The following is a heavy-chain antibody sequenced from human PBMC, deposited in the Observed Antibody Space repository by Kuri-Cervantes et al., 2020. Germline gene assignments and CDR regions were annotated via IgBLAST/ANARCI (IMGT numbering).Heavy chain of an antibody. V-gene: IGHV3-74*03. CDR3: AREDCSSTSCYFDY. Sequence: GESLKISCAASGFTFSSYSMNWVRQAPGKGLVWVSRIKRDGSSTAYAASVQGRFTISRDNAKNTLYLQMNSLRAEDTAVYYCAREDCSSTSCYFDYWGQGTLVTVSS. CDR2: IKRDGSST. CDR1: GFTFSSYS. D-gene: IGHD2-2*01. J-gene: IGHJ4*02.